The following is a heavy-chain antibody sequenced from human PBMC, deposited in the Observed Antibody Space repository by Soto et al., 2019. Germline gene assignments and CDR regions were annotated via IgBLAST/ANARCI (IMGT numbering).Heavy chain of an antibody. V-gene: IGHV3-49*03. CDR2: IRSKAYGGTT. CDR3: TRVLLWFGELLWGIDY. D-gene: IGHD3-10*01. CDR1: XFTFGDYA. J-gene: IGHJ4*02. Sequence: GSLRLSCTASXFTFGDYAMSWFRQAPGKGLEWVGFIRSKAYGGTTEYAASVKGRFTISRDDSKSIAYLQMNSLKTEDTAVYYCTRVLLWFGELLWGIDYWGQGTLVTVSS.